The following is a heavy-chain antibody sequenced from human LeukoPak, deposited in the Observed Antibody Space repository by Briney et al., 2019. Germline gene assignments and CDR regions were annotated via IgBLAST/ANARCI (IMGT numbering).Heavy chain of an antibody. V-gene: IGHV3-30*04. J-gene: IGHJ4*02. D-gene: IGHD3-10*01. CDR2: ISYDGSNK. Sequence: GGSLRLSCAASGFTFSSYAMHWVRQAPGKGLEWVAVISYDGSNKYYADSVKGRFTISRDNSKNTLYLQMNSLRAEDTAVYYCARASGGMVRGGIFDYWSQGTLVTVSS. CDR1: GFTFSSYA. CDR3: ARASGGMVRGGIFDY.